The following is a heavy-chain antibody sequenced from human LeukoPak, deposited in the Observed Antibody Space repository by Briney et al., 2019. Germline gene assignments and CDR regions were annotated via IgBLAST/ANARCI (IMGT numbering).Heavy chain of an antibody. D-gene: IGHD6-13*01. Sequence: ASVKVSCKASGYTFTGYYMHWVRQAPGQGLEWMGWINPNSGGTNYAQKFQGRVTMTRDTSIGTAYMELSRLRSDDTAVYYCARAFRAGTRYYYGMDVWGQGTTVTVSS. CDR1: GYTFTGYY. V-gene: IGHV1-2*02. CDR3: ARAFRAGTRYYYGMDV. J-gene: IGHJ6*02. CDR2: INPNSGGT.